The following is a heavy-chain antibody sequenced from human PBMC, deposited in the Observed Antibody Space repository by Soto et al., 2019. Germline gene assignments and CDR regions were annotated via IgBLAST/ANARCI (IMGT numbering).Heavy chain of an antibody. Sequence: PSGTLSLTCPVSGGSISSGHDYWGWLRQPPGKGLEWIGYIYYSGSTYYNPSLKSRVTISVDTSKNQFSLKLSSVTAADTAVYYCASRRNYYYSSSQDYWGQGTLVTVSS. V-gene: IGHV4-30-4*01. J-gene: IGHJ4*02. CDR1: GGSISSGHDY. CDR3: ASRRNYYYSSSQDY. CDR2: IYYSGST. D-gene: IGHD3-22*01.